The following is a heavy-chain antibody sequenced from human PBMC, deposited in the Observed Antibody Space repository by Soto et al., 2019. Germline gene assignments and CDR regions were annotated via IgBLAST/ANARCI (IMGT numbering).Heavy chain of an antibody. J-gene: IGHJ4*02. Sequence: EVQLVESGGGLIQPGGSLRLSCVASGLTVSGNYMRWVRQAPGRGLDWVSVIYTGGATYYADSVKGRFTISRDSSRNALYLHMNSLRVEDTAVYYCARCFYSGFDDWGQGTLVTVSS. D-gene: IGHD6-13*01. CDR1: GLTVSGNY. CDR3: ARCFYSGFDD. V-gene: IGHV3-53*01. CDR2: IYTGGAT.